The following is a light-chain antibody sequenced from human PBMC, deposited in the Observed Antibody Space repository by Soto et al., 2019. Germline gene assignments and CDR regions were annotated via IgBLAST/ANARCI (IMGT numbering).Light chain of an antibody. V-gene: IGKV2-28*01. CDR1: QSLLHSNGYNY. Sequence: DIVLTQSPLALPVTPGEPASISCRSSQSLLHSNGYNYLDWYLQKPGQSPQLLIFLGSNRASGGPDRFSGSGSGTDFTLKISRVEAEDVGVYYCMQALQTRTFGQGTKMEI. J-gene: IGKJ1*01. CDR2: LGS. CDR3: MQALQTRT.